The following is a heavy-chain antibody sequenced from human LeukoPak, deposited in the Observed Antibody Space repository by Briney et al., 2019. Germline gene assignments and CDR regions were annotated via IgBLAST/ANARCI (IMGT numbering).Heavy chain of an antibody. V-gene: IGHV1-2*02. CDR3: ARDLDDYGDYASPYYYYYYMDV. Sequence: ASVKVSCKASGYTFTGYYMHWVRQAPGQGLEWMGWINPNSGGTNYAQKFQGRVTMTRDTSISTAYMELSRLRSDDTAACYCARDLDDYGDYASPYYYYYYMDVWGKGTTVTVSS. J-gene: IGHJ6*03. CDR1: GYTFTGYY. CDR2: INPNSGGT. D-gene: IGHD4-17*01.